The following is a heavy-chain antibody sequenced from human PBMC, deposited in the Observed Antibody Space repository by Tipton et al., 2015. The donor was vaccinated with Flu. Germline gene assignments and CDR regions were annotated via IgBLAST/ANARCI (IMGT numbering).Heavy chain of an antibody. CDR3: ARAGYSGSWYYLDF. D-gene: IGHD5-12*01. J-gene: IGHJ4*02. V-gene: IGHV4-59*01. CDR1: GGSISTYY. Sequence: TLSLTCTVSGGSISTYYWSWIRQPPGKGLECIGYIYYTGSTNYNPSLKSRVTISVDTSKNEFSLKLSSVTAADTAVYYCARAGYSGSWYYLDFWGQGTLVTVSS. CDR2: IYYTGST.